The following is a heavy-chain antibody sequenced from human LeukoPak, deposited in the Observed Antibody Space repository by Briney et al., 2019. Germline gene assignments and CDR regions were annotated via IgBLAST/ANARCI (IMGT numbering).Heavy chain of an antibody. V-gene: IGHV3-21*01. Sequence: PGGSLRLSCAASGFTFSSYSMNWVRQAPGKGLEWVSSISSSSSYIYYADSVKGRFTISRNNAKNSLYLQMNSLRAEDMAVYYCARGRGGYGGNSYAFDIWGQGTMVTVSS. J-gene: IGHJ3*02. CDR3: ARGRGGYGGNSYAFDI. CDR1: GFTFSSYS. CDR2: ISSSSSYI. D-gene: IGHD4-23*01.